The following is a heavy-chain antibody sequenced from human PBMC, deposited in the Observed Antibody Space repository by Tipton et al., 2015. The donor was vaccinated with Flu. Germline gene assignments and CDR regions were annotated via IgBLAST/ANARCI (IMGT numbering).Heavy chain of an antibody. J-gene: IGHJ4*02. V-gene: IGHV3-7*01. D-gene: IGHD6-6*01. Sequence: LRLSCTASGFTFSSYWMHWVRQAPGKGLEWVANIKQDGSEKYYVDSAKGRFTISRDNAKNSLYLQMNTLRAEDTAVYYCVRAVGSSSSYWGQGTLVTVSS. CDR3: VRAVGSSSSY. CDR1: GFTFSSYW. CDR2: IKQDGSEK.